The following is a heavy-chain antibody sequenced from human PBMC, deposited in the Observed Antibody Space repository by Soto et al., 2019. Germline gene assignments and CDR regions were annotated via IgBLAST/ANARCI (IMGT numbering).Heavy chain of an antibody. CDR1: GFSLTSPVMC. J-gene: IGHJ6*02. V-gene: IGHV2-70*13. CDR2: IERDDDDK. Sequence: SGPTLVNPTETRTLTCTFSGFSLTSPVMCVSWIRQPPGKALEWLALIERDDDDKYYSTSLKTRLTISKDTRKNQVVLTMANKDPADTGTYYCARSIRGPRRFNGMDVWGQGTTVTVSS. D-gene: IGHD1-20*01. CDR3: ARSIRGPRRFNGMDV.